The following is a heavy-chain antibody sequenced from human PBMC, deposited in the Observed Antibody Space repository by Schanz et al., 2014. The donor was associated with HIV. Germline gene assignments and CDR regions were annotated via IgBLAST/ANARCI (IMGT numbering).Heavy chain of an antibody. Sequence: QVQLVQSGAEVKKPGSSVKVSCKASGGTFNSYAISWVRQAPGQGLEWMGGITPIFDTANYAQKFQGRVTITADESTSTAYMELRSLRSDDTAVYYCARDFSGWTEFDYWGQGTLVTVSS. V-gene: IGHV1-69*01. CDR3: ARDFSGWTEFDY. CDR2: ITPIFDTA. J-gene: IGHJ4*02. D-gene: IGHD6-19*01. CDR1: GGTFNSYA.